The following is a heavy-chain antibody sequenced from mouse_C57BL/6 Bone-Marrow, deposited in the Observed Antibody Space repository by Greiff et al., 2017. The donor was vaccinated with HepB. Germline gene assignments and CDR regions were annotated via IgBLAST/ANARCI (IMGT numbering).Heavy chain of an antibody. J-gene: IGHJ1*03. CDR3: ARSTVVDWYFDV. CDR1: GYTFTSYW. Sequence: QVQLQQSGAELVRPGSSVKLSCKASGYTFTSYWMDWVKQRPGQGLEWIGNIYPSDSETHYNQKFKDKATLTVDKSSSTAYMQLSSLTSEDSAVYYCARSTVVDWYFDVWGTGTTVTVSS. V-gene: IGHV1-61*01. CDR2: IYPSDSET. D-gene: IGHD1-1*01.